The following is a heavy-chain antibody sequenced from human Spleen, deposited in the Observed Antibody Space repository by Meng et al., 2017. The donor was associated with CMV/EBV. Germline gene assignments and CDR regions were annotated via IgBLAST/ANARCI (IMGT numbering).Heavy chain of an antibody. CDR1: GFSLSTSGVG. Sequence: QITLKESGPTLVKPTQTPTLTCTFSGFSLSTSGVGVGWIRQPPGKALEWLALIYWDDDKRYSPSLKSRLTITKDTSKNQVVLTMTNMDPVDTATYYCALALYSSSVDYWGQGTLVTVSS. D-gene: IGHD6-6*01. CDR3: ALALYSSSVDY. V-gene: IGHV2-5*02. J-gene: IGHJ4*02. CDR2: IYWDDDK.